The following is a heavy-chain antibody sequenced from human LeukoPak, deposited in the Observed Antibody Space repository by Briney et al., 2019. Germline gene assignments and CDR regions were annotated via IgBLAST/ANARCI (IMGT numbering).Heavy chain of an antibody. CDR3: ATAGPISGRHNYFDS. V-gene: IGHV4-59*01. CDR2: IYYSGST. CDR1: GGSITGSY. J-gene: IGHJ4*02. Sequence: SETLSLTCTVSGGSITGSYWSWLRQPPGKGLEYIGYIYYSGSTNYNPSLKSRVTISVDTSKNQFSLKLTSVTAADTAVYYCATAGPISGRHNYFDSWGQGTLDTVSS. D-gene: IGHD3-10*01.